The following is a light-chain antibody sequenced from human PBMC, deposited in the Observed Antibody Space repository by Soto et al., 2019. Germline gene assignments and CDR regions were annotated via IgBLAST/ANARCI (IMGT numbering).Light chain of an antibody. CDR2: TAS. Sequence: DIQMTQSPSTLSASVGDRVTITCRASQTIKNYLAWYQQKPGKAPNLLIYTASDLKSGVPSRFSGSGSGTEFTLTISSLQPDDFATYYCQQYNTYSSFGQWTKVEI. J-gene: IGKJ1*01. V-gene: IGKV1-5*03. CDR1: QTIKNY. CDR3: QQYNTYSS.